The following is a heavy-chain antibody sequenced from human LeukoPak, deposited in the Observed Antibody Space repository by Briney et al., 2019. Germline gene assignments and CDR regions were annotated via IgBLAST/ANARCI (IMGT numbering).Heavy chain of an antibody. CDR2: IYYSGSN. J-gene: IGHJ6*03. Sequence: PSETLSLTCTVSGVSISSYYWSWVRQLPGKGLEWVGYIYYSGSNNYNPSLKSRVTITVEKYKKQFSQKRSYRAAADTAVYYCARSADQYYYYYYMDVWGKGTTVTISS. V-gene: IGHV4-59*08. CDR3: ARSADQYYYYYYMDV. CDR1: GVSISSYY.